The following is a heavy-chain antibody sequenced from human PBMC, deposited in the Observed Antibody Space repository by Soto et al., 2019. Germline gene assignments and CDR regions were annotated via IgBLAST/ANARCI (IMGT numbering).Heavy chain of an antibody. CDR1: GFTFRNYD. J-gene: IGHJ6*02. CDR2: ISAAGDT. CDR3: ARTDRDFYGMDV. V-gene: IGHV3-13*01. Sequence: EVQLVESGGGLVQPGGSLRLSCEASGFTFRNYDMHWVRQGTGQGLEWVSGISAAGDTDYADSVEGRFTIARENAQNSFFLHMNILRDGDTAVYYCARTDRDFYGMDVWGQGTMVIVSS.